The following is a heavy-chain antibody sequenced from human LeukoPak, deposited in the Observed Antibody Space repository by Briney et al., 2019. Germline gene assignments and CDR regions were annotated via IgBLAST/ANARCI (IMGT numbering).Heavy chain of an antibody. CDR1: GYTFTNYA. Sequence: GASVKVSCKASGYTFTNYAIHWVRQAPGQRLEWMGWINAGNGNTKYSQKFQGRVTFTRDTSASTAYMELSSLSSEDTAVYYCASHNDRTRGAFDIWGQGTMVTVSS. CDR3: ASHNDRTRGAFDI. D-gene: IGHD1-1*01. CDR2: INAGNGNT. V-gene: IGHV1-3*01. J-gene: IGHJ3*02.